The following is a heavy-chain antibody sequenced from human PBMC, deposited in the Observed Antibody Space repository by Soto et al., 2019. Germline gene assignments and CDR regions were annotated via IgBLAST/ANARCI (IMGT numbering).Heavy chain of an antibody. CDR1: GYTFTDYA. CDR3: AREGAHYTPLDH. V-gene: IGHV1-3*01. Sequence: ASVKVSGKASGYTFTDYAIHWVRQAPGQGLEWMGWINVGNGNTGYSRKFQGRVTNVRDMSASTAYIEVTSLTSEDTAIYYCAREGAHYTPLDHWGQGTLVTVSS. D-gene: IGHD2-15*01. CDR2: INVGNGNT. J-gene: IGHJ4*02.